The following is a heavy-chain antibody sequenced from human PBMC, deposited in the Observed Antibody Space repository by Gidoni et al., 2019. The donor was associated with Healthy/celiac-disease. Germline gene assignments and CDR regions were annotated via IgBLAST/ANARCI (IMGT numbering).Heavy chain of an antibody. CDR3: ARATVTTMGYYYGMDV. V-gene: IGHV1-46*01. CDR2: INPSGGST. CDR1: GYTFTSYY. Sequence: QVQLVQSGDEVKKPGASVKVSCKASGYTFTSYYMHWVRQAPGQGLEWMGIINPSGGSTSYAQKFQGRVTMTRDTSTSTVYMELSSLRSEDTAVYYCARATVTTMGYYYGMDVWGQGTTVTVSS. D-gene: IGHD4-17*01. J-gene: IGHJ6*02.